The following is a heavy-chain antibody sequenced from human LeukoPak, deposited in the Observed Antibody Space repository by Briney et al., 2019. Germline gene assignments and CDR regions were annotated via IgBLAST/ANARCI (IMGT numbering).Heavy chain of an antibody. D-gene: IGHD3-10*01. CDR1: GGTFSSYA. Sequence: SVKVSCKASGGTFSSYAISWLRQAPGQGLEWMGGIIPIFGTANYAQKFQGRVTITADESTSTAYMELSSLRSEDTAVYYCARYGSGSGGFDYRGQGTLVTVSS. V-gene: IGHV1-69*13. CDR3: ARYGSGSGGFDY. CDR2: IIPIFGTA. J-gene: IGHJ4*02.